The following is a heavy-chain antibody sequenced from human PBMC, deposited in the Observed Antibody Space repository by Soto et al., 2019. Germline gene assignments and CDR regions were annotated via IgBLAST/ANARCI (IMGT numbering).Heavy chain of an antibody. D-gene: IGHD5-12*01. J-gene: IGHJ4*01. CDR2: ISGSGEST. V-gene: IGHV3-23*01. CDR1: GCTFSNYA. Sequence: GGSLRLSCAASGCTFSNYAMTWVRQAPGKGLEWVSTISGSGESTYYADSVEGRFTISRDNSKNTLFLQMNSLRAEDTAVYYYAKLTGPYIVYNYFDSWGQGTLVTVSS. CDR3: AKLTGPYIVYNYFDS.